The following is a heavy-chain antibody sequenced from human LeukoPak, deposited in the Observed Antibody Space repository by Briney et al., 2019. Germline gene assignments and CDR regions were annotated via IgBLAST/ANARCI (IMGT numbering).Heavy chain of an antibody. CDR3: ARDSPSRDSSDYMDV. CDR2: FPSDGSNK. D-gene: IGHD6-6*01. V-gene: IGHV3-30*05. CDR1: GHTFSNNG. Sequence: GGSLRLSCAASGHTFSNNGMHWVRQAPGKGLEGVAVFPSDGSNKYYADSVKGRFTISRDNSKNTLYLQMNSLRPEDTAVYYCARDSPSRDSSDYMDVWGKGTTVTVSS. J-gene: IGHJ6*03.